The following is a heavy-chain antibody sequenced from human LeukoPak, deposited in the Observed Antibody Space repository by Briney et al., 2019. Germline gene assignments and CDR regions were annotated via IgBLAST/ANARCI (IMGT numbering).Heavy chain of an antibody. CDR3: ASSSWGPTEYFQH. CDR1: GYTFTNYA. V-gene: IGHV7-4-1*02. Sequence: GASVKVSCKASGYTFTNYAMNWVRQAPGQGLEWMGWINTNTGNPTYAQGFTGRFVFSLDTSVSTAYLQISSLKAEDTAVYYCASSSWGPTEYFQHWGQGTLVTVSS. CDR2: INTNTGNP. D-gene: IGHD6-13*01. J-gene: IGHJ1*01.